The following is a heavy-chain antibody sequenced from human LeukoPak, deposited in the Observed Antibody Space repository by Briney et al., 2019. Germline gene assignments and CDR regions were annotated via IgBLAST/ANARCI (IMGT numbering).Heavy chain of an antibody. CDR2: ISYDGSNK. D-gene: IGHD3-3*01. CDR3: ARDGGVGRITIFGVEGSYFDY. J-gene: IGHJ4*02. V-gene: IGHV3-30-3*01. Sequence: GGSLRLSCAASGFTFSSYAMHWVRQAPGKGLEWVAVISYDGSNKYYADSVKGRFTISRDNSKNTLYLQMNSLRAEDTAVYYCARDGGVGRITIFGVEGSYFDYWGQGTLVTVSS. CDR1: GFTFSSYA.